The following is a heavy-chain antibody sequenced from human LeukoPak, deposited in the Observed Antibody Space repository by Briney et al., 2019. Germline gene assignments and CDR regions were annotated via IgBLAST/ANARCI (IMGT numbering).Heavy chain of an antibody. Sequence: SVKVSCKASGGTLSSYAISWVRQAPGQGLEWMGRIIPIFGIANYAQKFQGRVTITADESSSTAYLELLGLRSDDTAVYYCAGAGGYEIQPSSCFDPWGQGTLVTVSS. CDR2: IIPIFGIA. CDR3: AGAGGYEIQPSSCFDP. J-gene: IGHJ5*02. V-gene: IGHV1-69*13. CDR1: GGTLSSYA. D-gene: IGHD5-12*01.